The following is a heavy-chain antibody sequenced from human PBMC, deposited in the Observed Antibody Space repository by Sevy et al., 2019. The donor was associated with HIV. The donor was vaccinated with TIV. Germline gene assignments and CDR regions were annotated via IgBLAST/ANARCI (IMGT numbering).Heavy chain of an antibody. V-gene: IGHV3-23*01. CDR1: RFTFSSYA. CDR2: INGGGST. J-gene: IGHJ4*01. Sequence: GGSLRLSCAASRFTFSSYAMSWVRQAPGKGLEWVSGINGGGSTYYADSVKGRFTISRDNSKNTLYLQMNSLRAEDTAVYYCAKSVEGYPGRDLDYWGHGTLVTVSS. D-gene: IGHD5-12*01. CDR3: AKSVEGYPGRDLDY.